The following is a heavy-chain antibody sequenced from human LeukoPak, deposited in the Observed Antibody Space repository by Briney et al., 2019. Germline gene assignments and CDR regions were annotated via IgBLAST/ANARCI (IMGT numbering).Heavy chain of an antibody. J-gene: IGHJ4*02. CDR1: GGSFSGHF. CDR3: ARHMDPTYGSPFDY. CDR2: INHSGFT. Sequence: PSETLSLTCAVYGGSFSGHFWSWIRQPPGKGLEWIGEINHSGFTYYNPSLKSRVTISVDTSKNQFSLKLTSVIAADTAVYYCARHMDPTYGSPFDYWGQGTLVTVSS. D-gene: IGHD3-10*01. V-gene: IGHV4-34*01.